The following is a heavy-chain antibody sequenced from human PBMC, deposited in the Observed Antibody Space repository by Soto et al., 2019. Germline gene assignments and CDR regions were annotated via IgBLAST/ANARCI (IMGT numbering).Heavy chain of an antibody. CDR1: GFSLSTSGVG. J-gene: IGHJ4*02. CDR3: ALTLVVPADIGVFDY. V-gene: IGHV2-5*01. D-gene: IGHD2-2*02. CDR2: IYWNDDK. Sequence: QITLKESGPTLVKPTQTLTLTCTFSGFSLSTSGVGVGWIRQPPGKALEWLALIYWNDDKRYSPSLKSRLTITKDTSKNRVVLTMTNMDPVDTATYYCALTLVVPADIGVFDYWGQGTVVTVSS.